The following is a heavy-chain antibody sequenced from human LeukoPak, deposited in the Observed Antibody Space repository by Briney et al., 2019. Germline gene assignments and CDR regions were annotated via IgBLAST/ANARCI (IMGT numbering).Heavy chain of an antibody. J-gene: IGHJ5*02. CDR3: AKHSSGYLNWFDP. V-gene: IGHV1-18*01. D-gene: IGHD3-22*01. CDR2: ISAYNGNT. Sequence: GASVKVSCKASGYTFTSYGISWVRQAPGQGLEWMGWISAYNGNTNYAQKLQGRVTITTDTSTSTAYMELRSLRSDDTAVYYCAKHSSGYLNWFDPWGQGTLVTVSS. CDR1: GYTFTSYG.